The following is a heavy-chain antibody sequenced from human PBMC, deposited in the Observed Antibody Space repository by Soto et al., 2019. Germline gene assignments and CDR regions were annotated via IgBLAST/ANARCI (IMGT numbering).Heavy chain of an antibody. CDR2: IKSKTDGGTT. Sequence: EVQLVESGGGLVEPGGSLRLSCAASGFTFTNAWLNWVRQAPGKGLEWVGRIKSKTDGGTTDYAAPVKGRFTISRDDSENTVYLQMNSLKTEDTAVYHCAADLPDWGAYAFDYWGQGTLVTVSS. CDR3: AADLPDWGAYAFDY. V-gene: IGHV3-15*07. CDR1: GFTFTNAW. J-gene: IGHJ4*02. D-gene: IGHD3-16*01.